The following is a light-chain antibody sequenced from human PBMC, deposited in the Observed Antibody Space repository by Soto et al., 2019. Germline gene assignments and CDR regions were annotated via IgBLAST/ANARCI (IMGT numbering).Light chain of an antibody. CDR1: SSDVGAYNY. J-gene: IGLJ3*02. CDR3: SSYADSISVQ. V-gene: IGLV2-8*01. CDR2: EVT. Sequence: QSALTQPPSASGSPGQSVTISCTGTSSDVGAYNYVSWYQQHPGKAPKLMIYEVTKRPSGVPDRFSGSKSGNTASLTDSGLQAEDEADYYCSSYADSISVQFGGGTKLTVL.